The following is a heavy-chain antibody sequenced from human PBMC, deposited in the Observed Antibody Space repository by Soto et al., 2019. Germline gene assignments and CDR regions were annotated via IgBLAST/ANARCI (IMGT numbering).Heavy chain of an antibody. CDR1: ELTXGGYA. Sequence: GFKRLSCAASELTXGGYAMRRVRQAPWKGLEWVSAISGSGGSTYYADSVKGRFTISRNNSKNTLYLQMNSLRAEDTAVYYCAKMGSNYYDDYWGQGTLVTVSS. CDR3: AKMGSNYYDDY. D-gene: IGHD3-22*01. V-gene: IGHV3-23*01. J-gene: IGHJ4*02. CDR2: ISGSGGST.